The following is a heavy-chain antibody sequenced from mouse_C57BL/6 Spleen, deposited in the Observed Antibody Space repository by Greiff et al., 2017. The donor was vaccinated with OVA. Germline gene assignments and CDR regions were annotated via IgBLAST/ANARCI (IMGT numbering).Heavy chain of an antibody. J-gene: IGHJ2*01. Sequence: EVQLVESGGGLVKPGGSLKLSCAASGFTFSSYAMSWVRQTPEKRLEWVATISDGGSYTYYPDNVKGRFTISRDNAKNNLYLQMSHLKSEDTAMYYCARELWLLNYFDYWGQGTTLTVSS. CDR2: ISDGGSYT. V-gene: IGHV5-4*01. CDR3: ARELWLLNYFDY. CDR1: GFTFSSYA. D-gene: IGHD2-3*01.